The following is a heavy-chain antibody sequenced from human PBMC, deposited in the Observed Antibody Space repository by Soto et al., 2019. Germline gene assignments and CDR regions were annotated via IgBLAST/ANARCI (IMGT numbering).Heavy chain of an antibody. CDR3: ASSGYSYGYYYYYYMDV. D-gene: IGHD5-18*01. CDR1: GGSISSYY. V-gene: IGHV4-59*01. Sequence: QVQLQESGPGLVKPSETLSLTCTVSGGSISSYYWSWIRRPPGKGLEWIGYIYYSGSTNYNPSLNGRVTISVDTSKNQFSLKLSSVTAADTAVYYCASSGYSYGYYYYYYMDVWGKGTTVTVSS. CDR2: IYYSGST. J-gene: IGHJ6*03.